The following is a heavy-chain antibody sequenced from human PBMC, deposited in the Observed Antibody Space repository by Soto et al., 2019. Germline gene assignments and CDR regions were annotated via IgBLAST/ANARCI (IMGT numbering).Heavy chain of an antibody. CDR3: TSPTWYDYSFFDY. Sequence: EVQLVESGGGLVQPGGSLKLSCAASGFTFSGSAMHWVRQASGKGLEWVGRIRSKANSYATAYAASVKGRFAISRDDSKNTAYLQMNSLKTEDTAVYYCTSPTWYDYSFFDYWGQGTLVTVSS. V-gene: IGHV3-73*01. CDR1: GFTFSGSA. J-gene: IGHJ4*02. D-gene: IGHD4-4*01. CDR2: IRSKANSYAT.